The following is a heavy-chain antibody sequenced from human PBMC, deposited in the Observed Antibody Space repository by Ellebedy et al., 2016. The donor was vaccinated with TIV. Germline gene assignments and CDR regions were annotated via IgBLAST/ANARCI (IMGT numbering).Heavy chain of an antibody. CDR1: GYSFTSYW. V-gene: IGHV5-51*01. Sequence: GESLKISCKGSGYSFTSYWIGWVRQMPGKGLEWLGIIFPGDSDTRYSPSFQGQVTISADKSISTANLQWSSLKASDTAMYYCARGMVPGHCDHTKCYASGLDVWGQGTTVTVSS. D-gene: IGHD2-2*01. CDR2: IFPGDSDT. CDR3: ARGMVPGHCDHTKCYASGLDV. J-gene: IGHJ6*02.